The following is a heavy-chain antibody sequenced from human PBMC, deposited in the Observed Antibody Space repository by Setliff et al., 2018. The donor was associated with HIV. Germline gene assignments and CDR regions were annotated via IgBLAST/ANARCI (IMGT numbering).Heavy chain of an antibody. CDR1: GGTFSSYS. J-gene: IGHJ6*02. Sequence: SVKVSCKASGGTFSSYSITWVRQAPGQGLEWMGGIIPIYNTANYAQKFQGRVTITADESTSTAYMELSSLGSEDTAVYYCARGSGGYCSGGSCYFGFGLALWGQGTTVTVSS. V-gene: IGHV1-69*13. CDR3: ARGSGGYCSGGSCYFGFGLAL. CDR2: IIPIYNTA. D-gene: IGHD2-15*01.